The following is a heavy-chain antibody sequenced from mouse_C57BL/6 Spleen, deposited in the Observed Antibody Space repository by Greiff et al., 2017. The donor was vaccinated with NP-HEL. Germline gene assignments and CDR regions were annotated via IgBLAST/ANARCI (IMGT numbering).Heavy chain of an antibody. J-gene: IGHJ3*01. CDR1: GFNIKDYY. D-gene: IGHD3-1*01. V-gene: IGHV14-2*01. CDR3: ARGGSSGYPAWFAY. Sequence: EVMLVESGAELVKPGASVKLSCTASGFNIKDYYMHLVKQRTEQALEWIGRIDPEDGETKYAPKFQGKATITADTSSNTAYLQLSSLTSEDTAVYYCARGGSSGYPAWFAYWGQGTLVTVSA. CDR2: IDPEDGET.